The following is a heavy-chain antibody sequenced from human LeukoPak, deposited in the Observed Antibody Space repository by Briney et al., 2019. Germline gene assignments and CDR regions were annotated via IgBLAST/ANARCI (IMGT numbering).Heavy chain of an antibody. J-gene: IGHJ6*02. CDR2: IIPIFGTA. V-gene: IGHV1-69*01. D-gene: IGHD2-2*02. CDR1: GFTFSSYS. CDR3: ARDDRRPDGYCSSTSCSTSYYYYGMDV. Sequence: GGSLRLSCVASGFTFSSYSMSWVRQAPGQGLEWMGGIIPIFGTANYAQKFQGRVTITADESTSTAYMELSSLRSEDTAVYYCARDDRRPDGYCSSTSCSTSYYYYGMDVWGQGTTVTVSS.